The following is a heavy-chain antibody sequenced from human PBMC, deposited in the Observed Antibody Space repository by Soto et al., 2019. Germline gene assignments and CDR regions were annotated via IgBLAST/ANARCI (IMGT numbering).Heavy chain of an antibody. V-gene: IGHV1-69*13. D-gene: IGHD6-13*01. CDR1: GGTFSSYA. J-gene: IGHJ4*02. Sequence: GASVKVSCKASGGTFSSYAISWVRQAPGQGLEWMGGIIPIFGTANYAQKFQGRVTITADESTSTAYMELSSLRSEDTAVYYCVRDLPYTQVAAAFDYWGPGTLVTVSA. CDR2: IIPIFGTA. CDR3: VRDLPYTQVAAAFDY.